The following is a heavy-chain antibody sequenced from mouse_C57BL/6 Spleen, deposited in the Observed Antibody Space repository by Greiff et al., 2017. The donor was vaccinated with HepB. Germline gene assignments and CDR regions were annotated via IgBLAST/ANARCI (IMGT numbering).Heavy chain of an antibody. CDR3: ARGGLSTVVAFDWYFDV. D-gene: IGHD1-1*01. CDR1: GYTFTSYW. CDR2: IDPSDSYT. J-gene: IGHJ1*03. Sequence: VQLQQSGAELVMPGASVKLSCKASGYTFTSYWMHWVKQRPGQGLEWIGEIDPSDSYTNYNQKFKGKSTLTVDKSSSTAYMQLSSLTSEDSAVYYCARGGLSTVVAFDWYFDVWGTGTTVTVSS. V-gene: IGHV1-69*01.